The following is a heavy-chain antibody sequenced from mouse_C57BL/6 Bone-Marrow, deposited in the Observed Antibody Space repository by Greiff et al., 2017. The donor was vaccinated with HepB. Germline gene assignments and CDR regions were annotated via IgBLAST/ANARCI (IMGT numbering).Heavy chain of an antibody. CDR1: GFNIKDDY. D-gene: IGHD1-1*01. V-gene: IGHV14-4*01. Sequence: QLQQSGAELVRPGASVKLSCTASGFNIKDDYMHWVKQRPEQGLEWIGWIDPEIGDTEYASKFQGKATITADTSSNTAYLKLSSLTSEDTAVYYCTTYYPYYFDYWGQGTPLTVSS. J-gene: IGHJ2*01. CDR3: TTYYPYYFDY. CDR2: IDPEIGDT.